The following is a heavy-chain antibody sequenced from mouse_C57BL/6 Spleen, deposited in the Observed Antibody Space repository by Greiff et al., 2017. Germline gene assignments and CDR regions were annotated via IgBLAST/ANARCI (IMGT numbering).Heavy chain of an antibody. V-gene: IGHV1-82*01. CDR1: GYAFSSSW. Sequence: ESGPELVQPGASVKISCKASGYAFSSSWMNWVKQRPGKGLEWIGRIYPGDGDTNYNGKFKGKATLTADNTSSTDYMQLSSLTSEDSAVYFCASSVYYGSSDWYFDVWGTGTTVTVSS. CDR2: IYPGDGDT. CDR3: ASSVYYGSSDWYFDV. D-gene: IGHD1-1*01. J-gene: IGHJ1*03.